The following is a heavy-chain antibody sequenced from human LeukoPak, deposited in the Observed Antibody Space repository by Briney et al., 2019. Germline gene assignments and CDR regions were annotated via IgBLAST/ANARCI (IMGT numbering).Heavy chain of an antibody. V-gene: IGHV3-30*03. D-gene: IGHD2-21*02. J-gene: IGHJ4*02. CDR3: ARASPGVTMDY. Sequence: PGGSLRLSCAASGFTFSSYGMHWVRQAPGKGLEWVAVISYDGSNKYYADSVKGRFTISRDNSKNTLYLQMNSLRAEDTAVYYCARASPGVTMDYWGQGTPVTVSS. CDR1: GFTFSSYG. CDR2: ISYDGSNK.